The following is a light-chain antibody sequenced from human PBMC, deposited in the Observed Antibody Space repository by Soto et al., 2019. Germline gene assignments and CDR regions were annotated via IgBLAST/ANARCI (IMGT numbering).Light chain of an antibody. Sequence: QSALTQPASVSGSPGQSITISCTGTSSDVGDYNLVSWYQQHPGKAPKLMIYEVTKRPSGVSNRFSGSKSANTASLTISGLQAEDEADYYCCSYGGTYTFVIFGGGTQLTVL. J-gene: IGLJ7*01. CDR3: CSYGGTYTFVI. CDR1: SSDVGDYNL. CDR2: EVT. V-gene: IGLV2-23*02.